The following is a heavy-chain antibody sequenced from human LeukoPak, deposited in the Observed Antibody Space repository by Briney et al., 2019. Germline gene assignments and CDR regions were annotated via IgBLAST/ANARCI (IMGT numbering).Heavy chain of an antibody. CDR2: FDPEDGET. J-gene: IGHJ3*02. CDR3: ATGLIVGAPGVAFDI. V-gene: IGHV1-24*01. D-gene: IGHD1-26*01. Sequence: ASVKVSCKVSGYTLTELSMHWVRQAHGKGLEWMGGFDPEDGETIYAQKFQGRVTMTEDTSTDTAYMELSSLRSEDTAVYYRATGLIVGAPGVAFDIWGQGTMVTVSS. CDR1: GYTLTELS.